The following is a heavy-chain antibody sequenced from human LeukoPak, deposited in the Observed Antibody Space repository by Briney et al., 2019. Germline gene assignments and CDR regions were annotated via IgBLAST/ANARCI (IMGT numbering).Heavy chain of an antibody. V-gene: IGHV4-59*01. J-gene: IGHJ3*02. CDR3: ARSNPALQLDAFDI. CDR2: IYYSGGT. D-gene: IGHD1-1*01. CDR1: GGSISSYY. Sequence: SETLSLTCTVSGGSISSYYWSWIRQPPGKGLEWIGYIYYSGGTNYNPSLKSRVTISVDTSKNQFSLKLSSVTAADTAVYYCARSNPALQLDAFDIWGQGTMVTVSS.